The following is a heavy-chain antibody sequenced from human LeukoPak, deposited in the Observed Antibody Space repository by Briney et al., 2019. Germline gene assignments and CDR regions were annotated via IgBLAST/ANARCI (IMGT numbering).Heavy chain of an antibody. J-gene: IGHJ5*02. Sequence: PGGSLRLSCAASGFTFSSYAMSWVRQAPGKGLEWVSXXSGSGGSTYYADSVKGRFTISRDNSKNTLYLQMNSLRAEDTAVYYCAKDAVDTVVPNWFDPWGQGTLVTVSS. CDR2: XSGSGGST. V-gene: IGHV3-23*01. CDR1: GFTFSSYA. D-gene: IGHD2-2*03. CDR3: AKDAVDTVVPNWFDP.